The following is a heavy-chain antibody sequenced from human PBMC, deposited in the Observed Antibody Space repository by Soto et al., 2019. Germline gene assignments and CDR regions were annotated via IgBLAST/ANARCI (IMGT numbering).Heavy chain of an antibody. J-gene: IGHJ6*03. V-gene: IGHV1-2*04. CDR3: ASEGGGITATLDYYYFYMDV. Sequence: QVQLVQSGAEVKKPGASVKVSCKASGYAFSQFYIHWMRQAPGQGLGWMGWINPNSGRTKFAQNFQGWVTMTRDTSIKTVYMELSGQRSDATAVYYCASEGGGITATLDYYYFYMDVWGKGTTVTVSS. CDR1: GYAFSQFY. CDR2: INPNSGRT. D-gene: IGHD3-16*01.